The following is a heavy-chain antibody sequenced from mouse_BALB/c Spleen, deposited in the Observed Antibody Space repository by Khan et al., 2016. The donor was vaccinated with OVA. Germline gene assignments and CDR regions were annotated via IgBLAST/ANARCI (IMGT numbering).Heavy chain of an antibody. J-gene: IGHJ4*01. CDR1: GYTFSSYW. V-gene: IGHV1-9*01. D-gene: IGHD1-1*02. CDR3: VRGWAMDY. Sequence: QVQLKESGAELMKPGASVKISCKATGYTFSSYWLEWVKQRPGHGLEWIGEIFPGSDKTNYNEKFKGKATFTADISSNTAYMQLSSLTSEDSAAYYCVRGWAMDYGGQGTSVTVSS. CDR2: IFPGSDKT.